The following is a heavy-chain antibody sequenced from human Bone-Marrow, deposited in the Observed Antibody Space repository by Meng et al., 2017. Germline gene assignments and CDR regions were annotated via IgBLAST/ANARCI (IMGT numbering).Heavy chain of an antibody. CDR1: GGSVSSGDYY. CDR3: ARGPYYYDSSGPYYFDY. J-gene: IGHJ4*02. D-gene: IGHD3-22*01. Sequence: QVQLQESGPGLVKPSQTLPLTYAVSGGSVSSGDYYWSWIRQHPGKGLEWIGYIYYSGSTYYNPSLKSRVTISVDKSKNQFSLKLSSVTAADTAVYYCARGPYYYDSSGPYYFDYWGQGTLVTVSS. V-gene: IGHV4-31*11. CDR2: IYYSGST.